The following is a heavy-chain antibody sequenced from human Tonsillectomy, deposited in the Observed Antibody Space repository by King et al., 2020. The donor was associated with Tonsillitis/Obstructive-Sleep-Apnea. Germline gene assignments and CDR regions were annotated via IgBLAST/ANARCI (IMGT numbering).Heavy chain of an antibody. CDR3: ARLGDTAMGGGYYDYSMHV. CDR2: IDPSDSYT. V-gene: IGHV5-10-1*03. CDR1: GYSFSTFW. J-gene: IGHJ6*02. Sequence: VQLVESGAEVKKPGESLRISCQGSGYSFSTFWITWVRQMPGKGLEWMGTIDPSDSYTKYSPSFQGHVIISADKSISTAYLQWSSLKASDTAMYYCARLGDTAMGGGYYDYSMHVWGQGTTVTVS. D-gene: IGHD5-18*01.